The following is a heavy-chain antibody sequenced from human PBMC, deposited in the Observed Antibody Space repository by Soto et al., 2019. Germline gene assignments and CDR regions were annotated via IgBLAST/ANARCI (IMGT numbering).Heavy chain of an antibody. CDR1: GFTFSSYG. Sequence: GGSLRLSCAASGFTFSSYGMHWVRQAPGKGLEWVAVISYDGSNKYYADSVKGRFTISRDNSKNTLYLQMNSLRAEDTAVYYCGKGGNWNYLRWFDPWGQGPLFTVSS. D-gene: IGHD1-7*01. J-gene: IGHJ5*02. CDR2: ISYDGSNK. V-gene: IGHV3-30*18. CDR3: GKGGNWNYLRWFDP.